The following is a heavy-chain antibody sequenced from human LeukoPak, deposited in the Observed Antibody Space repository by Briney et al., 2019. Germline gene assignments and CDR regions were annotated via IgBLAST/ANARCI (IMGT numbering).Heavy chain of an antibody. CDR1: GGSISSYY. J-gene: IGHJ4*02. D-gene: IGHD3-10*01. V-gene: IGHV4-59*01. Sequence: SETLSLTCTVSGGSISSYYWSWIRQPPGKGLEWIGYIYYSGSTNYNPSLKSRVTISVDTSKNQFSLKLSSVTAADMAVYYCARASYGSGSYFFFDYWGQGTLVTVSS. CDR3: ARASYGSGSYFFFDY. CDR2: IYYSGST.